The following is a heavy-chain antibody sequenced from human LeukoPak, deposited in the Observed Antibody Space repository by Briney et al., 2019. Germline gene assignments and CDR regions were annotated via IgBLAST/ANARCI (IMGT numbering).Heavy chain of an antibody. Sequence: VASVKVSCKASGYTFPGYYMHWVRQAPGQGLEWMGWINPNSGGTNYAQKFQGRVTMTRDPSISTAYMELSRLRSDDTAVYYCAREHSSSSGKVFDYWGQGTLVTVSS. CDR2: INPNSGGT. J-gene: IGHJ4*02. V-gene: IGHV1-2*02. D-gene: IGHD6-6*01. CDR1: GYTFPGYY. CDR3: AREHSSSSGKVFDY.